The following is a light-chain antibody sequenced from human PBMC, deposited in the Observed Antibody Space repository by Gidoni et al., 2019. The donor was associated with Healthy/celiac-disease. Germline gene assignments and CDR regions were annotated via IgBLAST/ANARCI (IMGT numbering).Light chain of an antibody. CDR2: AAS. Sequence: DIQMTQYPSSLSASVGDRVTSTCRASQSISSYLNWYQQQPGKAPKLLIYAASSLQSGVPSRFSGIGSGTDFLLTISRLSPEDFATYYCQQSYSTPHTFGQGTKLEIK. J-gene: IGKJ2*01. CDR3: QQSYSTPHT. V-gene: IGKV1-39*01. CDR1: QSISSY.